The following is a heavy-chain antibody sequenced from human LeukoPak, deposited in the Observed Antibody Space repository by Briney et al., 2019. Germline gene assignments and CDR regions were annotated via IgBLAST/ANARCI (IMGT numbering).Heavy chain of an antibody. Sequence: GGSLRLSCAASDFSFITYAMSWVRQAPGKGLEWVSTISGGGDATYYADSVKGRFTISRDNSKNTLYLQMNSLRGEDTAVYYCAKNIGGLDYWGQGTLVTVFS. CDR3: AKNIGGLDY. V-gene: IGHV3-23*01. J-gene: IGHJ4*02. CDR2: ISGGGDAT. CDR1: DFSFITYA. D-gene: IGHD3-10*01.